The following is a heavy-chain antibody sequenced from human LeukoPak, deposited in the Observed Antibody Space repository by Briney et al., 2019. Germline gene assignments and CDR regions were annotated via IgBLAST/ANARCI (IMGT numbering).Heavy chain of an antibody. CDR1: GFTFSAYW. CDR3: ARSFIAVAGLGY. D-gene: IGHD6-19*01. J-gene: IGHJ4*02. V-gene: IGHV3-7*01. CDR2: INEGSNLK. Sequence: GESLRLSCAASGFTFSAYWMTWVRQAPGKGLEWVANINEGSNLKMYVDSVKGRFTISRDYTTNSLYLQMNSLRAEDTAVYYCARSFIAVAGLGYWGQGTLVTVSS.